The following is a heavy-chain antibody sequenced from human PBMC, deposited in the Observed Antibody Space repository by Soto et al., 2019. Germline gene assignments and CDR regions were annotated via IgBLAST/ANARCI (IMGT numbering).Heavy chain of an antibody. Sequence: SETLSLTCTVSGGSISSGGYYWSWIRQHPGKGLEWIGYIYYSGSTYYNPSLKSRVTISVDTSKNQFSLKLSSVTAADTAVHYCALGFGGSDWFDPWGQGTLVTVSS. CDR2: IYYSGST. CDR3: ALGFGGSDWFDP. J-gene: IGHJ5*02. D-gene: IGHD3-3*01. V-gene: IGHV4-31*03. CDR1: GGSISSGGYY.